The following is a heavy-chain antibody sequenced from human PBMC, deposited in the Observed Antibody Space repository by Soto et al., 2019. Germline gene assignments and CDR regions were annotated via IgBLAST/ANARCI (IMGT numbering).Heavy chain of an antibody. Sequence: EVQLVESGGGLVQPGWSLRLSCAASGFTFSSYSMNWVRQAPGKGLEWVSYISSSSSTIYYADSVKGRFTISRGNAKNSLYLQMNSLRDEDTSVYYCARIFNYYDSSGYYALDIWGQGTMVTFSS. D-gene: IGHD3-22*01. V-gene: IGHV3-48*02. CDR3: ARIFNYYDSSGYYALDI. J-gene: IGHJ3*02. CDR1: GFTFSSYS. CDR2: ISSSSSTI.